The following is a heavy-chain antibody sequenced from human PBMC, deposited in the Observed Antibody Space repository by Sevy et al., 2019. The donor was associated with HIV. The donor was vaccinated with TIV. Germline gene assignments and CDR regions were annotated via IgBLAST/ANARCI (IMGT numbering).Heavy chain of an antibody. D-gene: IGHD1-26*01. Sequence: GESLKISCAASGFTFSNYGMHWVRQAPGEGLKWVSSISSSSADIYYTDSVKGRFTVSRDNSRKSLFLQMNGLSAEDTALYYCARDLLVGSTYVFDIWGRGTMVTVSS. V-gene: IGHV3-21*01. CDR1: GFTFSNYG. CDR2: ISSSSADI. J-gene: IGHJ3*02. CDR3: ARDLLVGSTYVFDI.